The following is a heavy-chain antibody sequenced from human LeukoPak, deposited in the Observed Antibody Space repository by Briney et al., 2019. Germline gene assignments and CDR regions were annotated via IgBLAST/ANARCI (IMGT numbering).Heavy chain of an antibody. CDR2: IYYSGTT. CDR1: GYYISGYY. CDR3: ARSRYNWNYYFDY. V-gene: IGHV4-59*01. Sequence: SETLSLTCTVSGYYISGYYWSWIRQPPGKGLEWIGYIYYSGTTNYNPSLNSRVTISVDTSKNEASLKLSSVTAADTAVYYCARSRYNWNYYFDYWGQGTLVTVSS. D-gene: IGHD1-7*01. J-gene: IGHJ4*02.